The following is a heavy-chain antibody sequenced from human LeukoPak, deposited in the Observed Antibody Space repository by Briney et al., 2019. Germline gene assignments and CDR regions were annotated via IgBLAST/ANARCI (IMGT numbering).Heavy chain of an antibody. V-gene: IGHV3-21*06. CDR2: ISSSSSYI. Sequence: PGGSLRLSCAASGFTFSSYSMNWVRQAPGKGLEWDSSISSSSSYIYYADSVKGRFTITRDNAKNSLSLQMNSLRVEDTAVYYCERPSGYSSGWLPDAFDIWGQGTMVTVSS. CDR1: GFTFSSYS. D-gene: IGHD6-19*01. CDR3: ERPSGYSSGWLPDAFDI. J-gene: IGHJ3*02.